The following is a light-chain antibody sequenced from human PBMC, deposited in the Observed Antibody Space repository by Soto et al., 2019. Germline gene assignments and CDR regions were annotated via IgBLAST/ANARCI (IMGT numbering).Light chain of an antibody. J-gene: IGLJ1*01. CDR1: SSDIGSYNY. CDR3: SSFTGSSTPYV. V-gene: IGLV2-14*01. Sequence: QSVLTQPASMSGSPGQSITISCTGTSSDIGSYNYVSWYQQHPGKAPKLMIYDVSNRPSGVSNRFSGSKSANTASLTISGLQADDEADYYCSSFTGSSTPYVFGTGTKLTVL. CDR2: DVS.